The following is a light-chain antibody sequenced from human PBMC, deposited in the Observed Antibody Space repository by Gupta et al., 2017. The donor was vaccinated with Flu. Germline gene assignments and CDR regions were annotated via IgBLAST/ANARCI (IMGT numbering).Light chain of an antibody. J-gene: IGKJ1*01. V-gene: IGKV3-15*01. CDR2: GAS. CDR1: QSVSSN. CDR3: QQYNNWPPWT. Sequence: EIVITQSPATLSVSPGERATLSCRASQSVSSNLAGYQQKPGQAPRLLIYGASTSATGIPARLIGSGSGKEFTLTISSLQSEDFAVYYCQQYNNWPPWTFGQGTKVEIK.